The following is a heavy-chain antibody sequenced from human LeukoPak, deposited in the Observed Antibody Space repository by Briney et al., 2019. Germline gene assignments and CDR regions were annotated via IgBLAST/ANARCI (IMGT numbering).Heavy chain of an antibody. CDR1: GFSFTTHA. V-gene: IGHV3-23*01. CDR2: ISGSGGST. CDR3: AKDQDPHSYGSGSYAPFDY. D-gene: IGHD3-10*01. Sequence: PGRSLRLSCVASGFSFTTHAMGWVRQAPGKGLEWVSHISGSGGSTKYSGSVKGRFTISRDNSKNTLYLQINSLGADDTAVYYCAKDQDPHSYGSGSYAPFDYWGQGTLVTVSS. J-gene: IGHJ4*02.